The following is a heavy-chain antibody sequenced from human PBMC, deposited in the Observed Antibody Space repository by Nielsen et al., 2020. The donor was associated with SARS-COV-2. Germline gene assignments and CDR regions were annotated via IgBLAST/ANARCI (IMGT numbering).Heavy chain of an antibody. CDR2: INWNSGSI. D-gene: IGHD2-2*01. Sequence: GESLKISCAASGFTFDDYGMSWVRQAPGKGLEWVSGINWNSGSIGYADSVKGRFTISRDNAKNSLYLQMNSLRAEDTALYYCAKMPQGDDAFDIWGQGTMVTVSS. CDR1: GFTFDDYG. V-gene: IGHV3-20*04. CDR3: AKMPQGDDAFDI. J-gene: IGHJ3*02.